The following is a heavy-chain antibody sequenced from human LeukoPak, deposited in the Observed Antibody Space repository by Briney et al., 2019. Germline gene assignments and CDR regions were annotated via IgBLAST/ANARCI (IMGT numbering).Heavy chain of an antibody. Sequence: RGSLRLSCAASGFTFDDYTMHWVRQAPGKGLEWVSLISWDGGSTYYADSVKGRFTISRDNSKNSLYLQMNSLRTEDTALYYCAKDGGVVPLDYYMDVWGKGTTVTVSS. CDR1: GFTFDDYT. D-gene: IGHD2-2*01. V-gene: IGHV3-43*01. CDR2: ISWDGGST. CDR3: AKDGGVVPLDYYMDV. J-gene: IGHJ6*03.